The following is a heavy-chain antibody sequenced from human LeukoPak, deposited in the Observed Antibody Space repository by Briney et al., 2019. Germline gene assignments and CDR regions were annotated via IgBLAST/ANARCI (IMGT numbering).Heavy chain of an antibody. CDR2: IYYSGST. J-gene: IGHJ3*02. CDR3: ARIYDRDAFDI. Sequence: PSETLSLTCTVSGGSISSGGYYWSWIRQHPGKGLEWIGYIYYSGSTYYNPSLKSRVTISVDTSKNQFSLKLSSVTAADTAVYYCARIYDRDAFDIWGQGTMVTVSS. CDR1: GGSISSGGYY. V-gene: IGHV4-31*03. D-gene: IGHD1-14*01.